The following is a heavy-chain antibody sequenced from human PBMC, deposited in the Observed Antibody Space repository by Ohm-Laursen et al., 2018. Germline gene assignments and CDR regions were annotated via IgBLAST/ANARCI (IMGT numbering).Heavy chain of an antibody. J-gene: IGHJ4*02. D-gene: IGHD3-22*01. V-gene: IGHV4-59*12. Sequence: GTLSLTCTVSGGSISSYYWSWIRQPPGKGLEWIGYIHSSGSTSYSPSLKSRVTISVDTSKNQFSLKLSSSTDADTAVYYCAREGKSDDSTGYFLGYWGPGTLVTVSS. CDR2: IHSSGST. CDR1: GGSISSYY. CDR3: AREGKSDDSTGYFLGY.